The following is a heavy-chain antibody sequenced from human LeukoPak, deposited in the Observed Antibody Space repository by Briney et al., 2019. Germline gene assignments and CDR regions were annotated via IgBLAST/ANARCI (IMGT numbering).Heavy chain of an antibody. CDR1: GYDFGRYW. CDR3: ARNGLQWLIDY. CDR2: IYPGDSDT. J-gene: IGHJ4*02. Sequence: GESLKISCRASGYDFGRYWIGWVRQMPGKGLEWMGIIYPGDSDTRYNPSFQGQVTISADRSISTAYLQWNNVKSSDTAMYFCARNGLQWLIDYWGQGSLVTVSS. V-gene: IGHV5-51*06. D-gene: IGHD6-19*01.